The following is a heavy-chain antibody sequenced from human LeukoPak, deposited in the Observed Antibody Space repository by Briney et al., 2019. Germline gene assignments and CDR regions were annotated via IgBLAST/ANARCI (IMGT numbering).Heavy chain of an antibody. D-gene: IGHD5-18*01. J-gene: IGHJ4*02. Sequence: GGSLRLSCAASEFTFTSYGMNWVRQSPGKGLEWISSISKSSTYTHYADSVKGRFTISRDIAKNSLYLQMNSLRAEDTAVYYCARTGQLWSPRFDYWGQGTLVTVSS. CDR1: EFTFTSYG. V-gene: IGHV3-21*04. CDR3: ARTGQLWSPRFDY. CDR2: ISKSSTYT.